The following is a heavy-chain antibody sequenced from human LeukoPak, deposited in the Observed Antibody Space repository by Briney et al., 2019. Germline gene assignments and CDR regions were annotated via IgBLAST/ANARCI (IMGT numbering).Heavy chain of an antibody. D-gene: IGHD1-20*01. J-gene: IGHJ4*02. Sequence: SETLSLTCGVSGYSISRGYYWAWIRQPPGRGLEWIGTIYHIGSTYYNPSLESRVTISVDTSKNEFSLNLNSVTAADTAVYYCARAGWIITSGIDYWGQGALVTVSS. V-gene: IGHV4-38-2*01. CDR3: ARAGWIITSGIDY. CDR2: IYHIGST. CDR1: GYSISRGYY.